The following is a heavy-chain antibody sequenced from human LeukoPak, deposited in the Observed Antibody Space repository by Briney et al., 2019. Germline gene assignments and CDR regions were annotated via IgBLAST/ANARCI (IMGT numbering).Heavy chain of an antibody. D-gene: IGHD2-2*01. CDR3: ARELGGSASTYGMDV. J-gene: IGHJ6*02. V-gene: IGHV3-33*01. CDR1: GFTFSSYG. CDR2: IWYDGGNK. Sequence: GGSLRLSCATSGFTFSSYGMHWVRQAPGRGLGWVAVIWYDGGNKYYGDSVKGRFTISRDHSKNTLYLQMNSLRAEDTAVYFCARELGGSASTYGMDVWGQGTTVTVSS.